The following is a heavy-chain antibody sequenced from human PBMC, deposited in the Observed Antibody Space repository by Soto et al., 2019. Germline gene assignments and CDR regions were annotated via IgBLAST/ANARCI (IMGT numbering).Heavy chain of an antibody. CDR1: DDSINSDKYY. Sequence: ASETLSLTCSVSDDSINSDKYYWGWIRQPPGKGLEWIGSIYYRGNAYYNPSLQTRVTISLDKSKSQFSLKLNSVTAADSAVYFCARLEGLATNSYYFDFWGPGALVTVSS. CDR2: IYYRGNA. J-gene: IGHJ4*02. V-gene: IGHV4-39*01. CDR3: ARLEGLATNSYYFDF. D-gene: IGHD1-1*01.